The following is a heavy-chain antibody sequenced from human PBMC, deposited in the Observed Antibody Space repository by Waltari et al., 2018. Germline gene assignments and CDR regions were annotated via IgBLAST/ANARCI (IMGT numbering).Heavy chain of an antibody. J-gene: IGHJ4*02. CDR3: ARGIHHYTSCYDY. Sequence: EVQLVESGGGLVKPGWSLSLSCAASGFTFSSYSMNWVRKAPGKGLEGVSSISSSSSYIYYADSVKGRFTISRDNAKNSLYLQMNSLRAEDTAVYYCARGIHHYTSCYDYWGQGTLVTVSS. CDR2: ISSSSSYI. V-gene: IGHV3-21*01. D-gene: IGHD2-2*01. CDR1: GFTFSSYS.